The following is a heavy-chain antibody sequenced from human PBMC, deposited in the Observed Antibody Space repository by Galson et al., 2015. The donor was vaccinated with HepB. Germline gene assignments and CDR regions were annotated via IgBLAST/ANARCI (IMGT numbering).Heavy chain of an antibody. D-gene: IGHD1-14*01. CDR3: ARSRREGLFDY. J-gene: IGHJ4*02. Sequence: SLRLSCAASGFTFSDYYMSWIRQAPGKGLECVSYISSSGIYTNYADSVKGRFTISRDNAKNSLYLQMNSLRAEDTAVYYCARSRREGLFDYWGQGTLVTVSS. CDR1: GFTFSDYY. V-gene: IGHV3-11*06. CDR2: ISSSGIYT.